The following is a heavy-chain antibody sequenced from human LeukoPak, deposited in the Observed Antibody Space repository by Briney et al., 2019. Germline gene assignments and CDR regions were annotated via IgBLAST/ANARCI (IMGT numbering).Heavy chain of an antibody. CDR3: ARHRPSDYGDLYYFDY. CDR2: IYTSGST. J-gene: IGHJ4*02. Sequence: SETLPLTCTVSGGSISSYYWSWIRQPPGKGLEWIGYIYTSGSTNYNPSLKSRVTISVDTSKNQFSLKLSSVTAADTAVYYCARHRPSDYGDLYYFDYWGQGTLVTVSS. V-gene: IGHV4-4*09. D-gene: IGHD4-17*01. CDR1: GGSISSYY.